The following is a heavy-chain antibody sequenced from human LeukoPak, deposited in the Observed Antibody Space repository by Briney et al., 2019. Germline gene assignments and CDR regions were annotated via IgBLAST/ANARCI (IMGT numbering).Heavy chain of an antibody. Sequence: PGGSLRLSCADSGFKFEDYVMQWVRQAPGKGLEWVSLISRDGGRTEYADSVKGRFTISRDNSKNSLYLKMNSLRSDDTALYYCIKGRGWLVDYWGQGTLLTVSS. J-gene: IGHJ4*02. CDR3: IKGRGWLVDY. CDR1: GFKFEDYV. CDR2: ISRDGGRT. V-gene: IGHV3-43*02. D-gene: IGHD6-19*01.